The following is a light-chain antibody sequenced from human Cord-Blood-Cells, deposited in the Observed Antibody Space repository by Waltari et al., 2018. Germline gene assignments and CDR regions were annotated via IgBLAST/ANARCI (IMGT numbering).Light chain of an antibody. CDR2: YDS. CDR1: HIGSKS. V-gene: IGLV3-21*04. J-gene: IGLJ1*01. Sequence: SYVLTQPPPVSVAPGKTARITCGGNHIGSKSVHWYQQKPGQAPVLVIYYDSDRPSGIPERFSGSNSGNTATLTISRVEAGEEADDYCQVWDSSSDHYVFGTGTKVTVL. CDR3: QVWDSSSDHYV.